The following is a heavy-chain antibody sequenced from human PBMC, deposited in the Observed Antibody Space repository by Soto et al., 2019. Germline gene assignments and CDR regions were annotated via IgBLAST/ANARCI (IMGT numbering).Heavy chain of an antibody. J-gene: IGHJ4*02. Sequence: EVQLMESGGGLVQPGGSLRLSCAASGFTFSSYAMSWVRQAPGKGLEWVSVITGSGSTTYYADSVKGRFTISRDNSKNTLYLQRNSLRAEDTAVYYCARRGGAWGYWGQGTLVTVSS. CDR1: GFTFSSYA. CDR3: ARRGGAWGY. D-gene: IGHD7-27*01. V-gene: IGHV3-23*01. CDR2: ITGSGSTT.